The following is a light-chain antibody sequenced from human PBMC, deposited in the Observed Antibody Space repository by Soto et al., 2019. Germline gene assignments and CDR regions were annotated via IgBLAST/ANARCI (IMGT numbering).Light chain of an antibody. V-gene: IGKV1-5*01. CDR1: QSISTW. CDR2: DAS. CDR3: QQYKTYTT. J-gene: IGKJ2*01. Sequence: DIQMTQSPSTLSASVGDRVTITCRASQSISTWLVWYQQKPGKAPKVLIYDASSLQSGVPSRFSGHGSGTDFTLTISSLQPDDYAKYYCQQYKTYTTFGQGTKLEIK.